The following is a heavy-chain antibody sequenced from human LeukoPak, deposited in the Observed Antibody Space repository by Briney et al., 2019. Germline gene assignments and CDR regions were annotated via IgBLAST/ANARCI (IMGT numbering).Heavy chain of an antibody. Sequence: GESLKISCKGSGYSFTNYWIGWVRQMPGKGLEWMGIIYPGDSDTRYSPSFQGQVTMSADKSISTAYLQWSSLKASDTAMYYCARHSADSSSWWRHPGRYYYYMDVWGKGTTVTVSS. CDR3: ARHSADSSSWWRHPGRYYYYMDV. CDR2: IYPGDSDT. J-gene: IGHJ6*03. D-gene: IGHD6-13*01. CDR1: GYSFTNYW. V-gene: IGHV5-51*01.